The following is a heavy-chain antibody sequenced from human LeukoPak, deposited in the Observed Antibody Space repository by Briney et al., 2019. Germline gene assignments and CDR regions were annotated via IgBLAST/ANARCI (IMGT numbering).Heavy chain of an antibody. CDR2: LYTSGTT. CDR3: ARERSTSGYYLAY. CDR1: GFSVSTKY. D-gene: IGHD5-12*01. Sequence: GGSLRLSCAVSGFSVSTKYMNWVRQAPGRGLEWVSVLYTSGTTYYADSVKGRFSISRDSSDNTLYLQMNSLRVEDTGVYYCARERSTSGYYLAYWGQGTLVTVSS. V-gene: IGHV3-66*01. J-gene: IGHJ4*02.